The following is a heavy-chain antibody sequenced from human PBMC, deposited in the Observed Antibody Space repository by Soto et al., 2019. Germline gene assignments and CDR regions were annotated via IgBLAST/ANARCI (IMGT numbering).Heavy chain of an antibody. CDR2: ISGSGDST. CDR1: GSSVNSDY. Sequence: PGGSLRLSCAASGSSVNSDYMNWVRQAPGKGLEWVSSISGSGDSTDYADSVKGRFTISRDNSKNMVFLQMNSLRAEDTAVYYCAKVPHWIATPQNFDYWGHGTLVTVSS. V-gene: IGHV3-23*01. J-gene: IGHJ4*01. CDR3: AKVPHWIATPQNFDY. D-gene: IGHD2-15*01.